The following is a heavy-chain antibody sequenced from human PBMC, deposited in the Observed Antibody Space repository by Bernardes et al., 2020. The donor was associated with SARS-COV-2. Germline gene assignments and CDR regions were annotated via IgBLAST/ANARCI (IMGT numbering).Heavy chain of an antibody. CDR2: IYYSGST. V-gene: IGHV4-59*01. CDR3: ARTRGDYGFDI. J-gene: IGHJ3*02. D-gene: IGHD4-17*01. Sequence: SETLSLTCTVSGGSISSYYWSWIRQPPGKGLEWIGYIYYSGSTNYNPSLKSRVTISVDTSKNQFSLKLSSVTAADTAVYYCARTRGDYGFDIWGQGTMVTVSS. CDR1: GGSISSYY.